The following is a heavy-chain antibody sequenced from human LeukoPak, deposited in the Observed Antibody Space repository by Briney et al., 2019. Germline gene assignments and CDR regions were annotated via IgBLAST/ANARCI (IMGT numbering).Heavy chain of an antibody. CDR3: VRDCSTSCYRGMDV. J-gene: IGHJ6*02. Sequence: SETLSLTCSVSGGFISNYFWTWIRQPAGKGLEWIGHINTNGITNYNSSLNNRVTMSVDMSKNQVSLKLTSVTAADTALYFCVRDCSTSCYRGMDVWGRGTTVTVSS. D-gene: IGHD2-2*01. V-gene: IGHV4-4*07. CDR1: GGFISNYF. CDR2: INTNGIT.